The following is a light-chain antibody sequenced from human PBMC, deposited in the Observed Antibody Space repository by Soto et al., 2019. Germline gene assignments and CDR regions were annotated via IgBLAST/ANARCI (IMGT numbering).Light chain of an antibody. CDR3: CSYAGSYTLYV. CDR1: SSDVGGYDF. Sequence: QSALTQPRSVSGSPGQSVTVSCTGTSSDVGGYDFVSWYQQHPAKAPKLVIFDVNKRPSGVPDRFSGSKSGNTASLTISGLRVEDEADYYCCSYAGSYTLYVFGTGTQLTVL. CDR2: DVN. V-gene: IGLV2-11*01. J-gene: IGLJ1*01.